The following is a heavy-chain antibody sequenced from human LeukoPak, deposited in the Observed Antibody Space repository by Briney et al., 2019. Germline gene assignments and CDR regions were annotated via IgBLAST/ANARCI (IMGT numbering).Heavy chain of an antibody. J-gene: IGHJ4*02. Sequence: GGSLRLSCAASGFAFSSYWMSWVRQAPGKGLEWVANIKQDGTQKYYVDSVKGRFTISRDNAKNSLYLQMNSLRDEDTAVYYCARKGLADYWGQGTLVTVSS. CDR2: IKQDGTQK. V-gene: IGHV3-7*01. CDR3: ARKGLADY. CDR1: GFAFSSYW. D-gene: IGHD6-6*01.